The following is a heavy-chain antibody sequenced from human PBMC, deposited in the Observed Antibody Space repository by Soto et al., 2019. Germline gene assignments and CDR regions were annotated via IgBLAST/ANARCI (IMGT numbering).Heavy chain of an antibody. CDR1: GFSLSAATVG. D-gene: IGHD3-16*02. CDR3: AHLMITYGGVVADDAFDI. J-gene: IGHJ3*02. CDR2: VYWDGDA. V-gene: IGHV2-5*02. Sequence: SGPTLVNPTQTLTLTCTFSGFSLSAATVGVAWIRQPPGKAQEWLAVVYWDGDARYSPSLHTRLTITKDTSINQVVLTMTYMDPVDTATYYCAHLMITYGGVVADDAFDIWGPGTMVTVSS.